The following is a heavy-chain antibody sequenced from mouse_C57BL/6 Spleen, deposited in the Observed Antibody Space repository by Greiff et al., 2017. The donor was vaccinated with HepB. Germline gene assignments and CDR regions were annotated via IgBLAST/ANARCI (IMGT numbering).Heavy chain of an antibody. CDR3: ARQDITTVVARYFDV. V-gene: IGHV1-80*01. Sequence: QVQLQQSGAELVKPGASVKISCKASGYAFSSYWMNWVKQRPGKGLEWIGQIYPGDGDTNYNGKFKGKATLTADKSSSPAYMQLSSLTSEDSAVYFCARQDITTVVARYFDVWGTGTTVTVSS. D-gene: IGHD1-1*01. CDR1: GYAFSSYW. CDR2: IYPGDGDT. J-gene: IGHJ1*03.